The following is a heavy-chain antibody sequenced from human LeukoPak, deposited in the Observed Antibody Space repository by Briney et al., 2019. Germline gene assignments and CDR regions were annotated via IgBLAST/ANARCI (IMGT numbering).Heavy chain of an antibody. Sequence: GGSLRLSCAASGFTFSSYWMHWVRQAPGKGLMWVSQISTDGSQTFYADSVKGRFTISRDNAKNTLFLQMDSLRPEDTAVYYCVRSLRSADFWGQGTLVTVSS. CDR2: ISTDGSQT. CDR3: VRSLRSADF. J-gene: IGHJ4*02. V-gene: IGHV3-74*01. CDR1: GFTFSSYW.